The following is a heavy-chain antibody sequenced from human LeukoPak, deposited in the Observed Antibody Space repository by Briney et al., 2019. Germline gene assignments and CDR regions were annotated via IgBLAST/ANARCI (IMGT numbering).Heavy chain of an antibody. CDR1: GFTFSSYS. CDR3: ARGRTDTAMVYYFDY. D-gene: IGHD5-18*01. J-gene: IGHJ4*02. CDR2: ISSSSSYI. Sequence: PGGSLRLSCAASGFTFSSYSMNWVRQAPGKGLEWVSSISSSSSYIYYADSVKGRFTISRDNAKNSLYLQMNSLRDEDTAVYYCARGRTDTAMVYYFDYWGQGTLVTVS. V-gene: IGHV3-21*01.